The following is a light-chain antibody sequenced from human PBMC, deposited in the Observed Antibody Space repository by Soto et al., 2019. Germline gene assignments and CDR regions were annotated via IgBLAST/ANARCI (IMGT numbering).Light chain of an antibody. CDR3: SSYRSSSTLYV. CDR2: DVS. CDR1: SSDVGGYNY. J-gene: IGLJ1*01. Sequence: QSALTQPASVSGSPGQSITISCTGTSSDVGGYNYVSWYQQHPGKVPKLMIYDVSNRPSGVSNRFSGSKSGNTASLTISGLQAEDEADYYCSSYRSSSTLYVFGTGTKVTVL. V-gene: IGLV2-14*01.